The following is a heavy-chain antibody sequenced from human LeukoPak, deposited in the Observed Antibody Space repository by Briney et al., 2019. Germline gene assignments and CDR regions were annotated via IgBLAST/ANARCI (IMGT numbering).Heavy chain of an antibody. V-gene: IGHV1-2*04. J-gene: IGHJ4*02. CDR2: INPNSGGT. D-gene: IGHD5-18*01. CDR1: GYTFTGHY. Sequence: ASVKVSCKASGYTFTGHYMHWVRQAPGQGLEWMGWINPNSGGTNYAQKFQGWVTMTRDTSISTAYMELSRLRSDDTAVYYCARRRDTAFDYWGQGTLVTVSS. CDR3: ARRRDTAFDY.